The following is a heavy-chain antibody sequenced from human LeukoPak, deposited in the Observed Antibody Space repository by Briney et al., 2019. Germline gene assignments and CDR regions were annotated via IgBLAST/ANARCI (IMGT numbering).Heavy chain of an antibody. CDR2: IKQDGSEQ. D-gene: IGHD7-27*01. J-gene: IGHJ4*02. CDR1: GFTFSHYW. Sequence: PGGSLRLSCAASGFTFSHYWMTWVRQAPGKGLEWVANIKQDGSEQYYVDSVKGRFTISRDNAKNSLYLQMNSLRVEDTAVYYCARDGDTTSKVDYLGQGTLVTVSS. V-gene: IGHV3-7*03. CDR3: ARDGDTTSKVDY.